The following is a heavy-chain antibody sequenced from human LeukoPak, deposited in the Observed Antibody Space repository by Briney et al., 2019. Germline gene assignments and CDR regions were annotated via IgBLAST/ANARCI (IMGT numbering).Heavy chain of an antibody. V-gene: IGHV3-21*01. D-gene: IGHD6-13*01. CDR3: ARHGSIATGAFTY. Sequence: GRSLRLSCAASGFTFSSYSMNWVRQAPGKGLEGVSSISSSSSYIYYADSVKGRFTISRDNVKNSLYLQMNSLRAEDTAVYYCARHGSIATGAFTYWGQGTLVTVSS. J-gene: IGHJ4*02. CDR2: ISSSSSYI. CDR1: GFTFSSYS.